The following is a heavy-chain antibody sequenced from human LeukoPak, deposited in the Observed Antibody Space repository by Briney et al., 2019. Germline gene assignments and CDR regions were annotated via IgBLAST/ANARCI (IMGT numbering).Heavy chain of an antibody. CDR1: GDTLTELS. J-gene: IGHJ4*01. Sequence: VASVKVSCKVSGDTLTELSMHWVRQAPGKGLEWMGGFDPKEGERVYAQNFQGRFTMTEDTSSGTAYMELNSLRSEDTAVYYCTTREIVVEPAQTSLVRGVLWRSDFWGHGTLVTVSS. D-gene: IGHD3-10*01. CDR2: FDPKEGER. CDR3: TTREIVVEPAQTSLVRGVLWRSDF. V-gene: IGHV1-24*01.